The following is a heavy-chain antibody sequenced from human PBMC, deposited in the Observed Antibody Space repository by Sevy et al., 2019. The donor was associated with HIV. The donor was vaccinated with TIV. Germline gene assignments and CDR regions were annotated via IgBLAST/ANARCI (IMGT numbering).Heavy chain of an antibody. V-gene: IGHV3-30*02. CDR3: ARDRKVLLVVHAIPFDAFDI. CDR1: GFTFSNHA. CDR2: IRNDGSHE. D-gene: IGHD2-8*02. Sequence: GGSLRLSCTASGFTFSNHAMHWVRQGPGKGPEWVAFIRNDGSHEYYADSVKGRFTSARDNSKNTLYLRMNSLRPEDTAVYYCARDRKVLLVVHAIPFDAFDIWGQGTMVTVSS. J-gene: IGHJ3*02.